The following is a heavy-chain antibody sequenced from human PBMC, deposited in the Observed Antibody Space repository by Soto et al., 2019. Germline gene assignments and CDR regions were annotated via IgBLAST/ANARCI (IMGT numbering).Heavy chain of an antibody. CDR3: ASSITMIGSGFDY. CDR1: GFTFSSYD. CDR2: IRGVAGST. J-gene: IGHJ4*02. D-gene: IGHD3-22*01. Sequence: GGSLRLSCAASGFTFSSYDIHWVRQAPGKGLEWVSLIRGVAGSTHYADSVKGRFTISRDNSKNTLYLQMNSLRAEDTAVYYCASSITMIGSGFDYWGQGTLVTVSS. V-gene: IGHV3-NL1*01.